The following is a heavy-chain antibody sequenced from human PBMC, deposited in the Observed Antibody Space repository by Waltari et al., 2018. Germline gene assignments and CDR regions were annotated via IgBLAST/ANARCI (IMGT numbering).Heavy chain of an antibody. Sequence: QVQLVQSGAEVKKPGSSVKVSCKASGGTFSSYAISWVRQAPGQGLEWMGGIIPIFGTANYAQKFQGRVTITADESTSTAYMELSSLRSEDMAVYYCARSATGYSSSWYYFDYWGQGTLVTVSS. J-gene: IGHJ4*02. D-gene: IGHD6-13*01. CDR3: ARSATGYSSSWYYFDY. CDR2: IIPIFGTA. CDR1: GGTFSSYA. V-gene: IGHV1-69*13.